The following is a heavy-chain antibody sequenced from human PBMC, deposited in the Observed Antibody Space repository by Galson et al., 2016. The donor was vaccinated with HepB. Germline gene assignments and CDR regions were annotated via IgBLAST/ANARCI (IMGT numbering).Heavy chain of an antibody. D-gene: IGHD2-15*01. CDR2: IYTSGST. J-gene: IGHJ2*01. Sequence: TLSLTCTVSGGSISSGSYSWNWIRQPAGKGLEWIGRIYTSGSTNYNPSLKSRVTISVDTSKNQFSLKLNPVTAADTAVYYCASSHCSGGSCYPRYLALWGRGTLVTVSS. CDR3: ASSHCSGGSCYPRYLAL. CDR1: GGSISSGSYS. V-gene: IGHV4-61*02.